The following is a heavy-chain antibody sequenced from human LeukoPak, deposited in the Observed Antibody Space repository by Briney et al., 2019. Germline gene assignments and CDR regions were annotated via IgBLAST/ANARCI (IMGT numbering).Heavy chain of an antibody. CDR3: AELGITMIGGV. D-gene: IGHD3-10*02. V-gene: IGHV3-48*03. Sequence: GGSLRLSCAASGFTFSSYEMNWVRHAPGKGLEWVSYISSSGSTIYYADSVKGRFTISRDNAKNSLYLQMNSLRAEDTAVYYCAELGITMIGGVWGKGTTVTISS. CDR1: GFTFSSYE. CDR2: ISSSGSTI. J-gene: IGHJ6*04.